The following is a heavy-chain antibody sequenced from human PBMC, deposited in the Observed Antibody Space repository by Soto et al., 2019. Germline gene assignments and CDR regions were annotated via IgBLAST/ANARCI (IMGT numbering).Heavy chain of an antibody. CDR3: ARDSSICSGGSCYSGYYGMDV. Sequence: PGGSLRLSCAASGFTFSSYSMNWVRQAPGKGLEWVSYISSSSSTIYYADSVKGRFTISRDNAKNSLYLQMNSLRDEDTAVYYCARDSSICSGGSCYSGYYGMDVWGQGTTVTVSS. J-gene: IGHJ6*02. V-gene: IGHV3-48*02. CDR2: ISSSSSTI. CDR1: GFTFSSYS. D-gene: IGHD2-15*01.